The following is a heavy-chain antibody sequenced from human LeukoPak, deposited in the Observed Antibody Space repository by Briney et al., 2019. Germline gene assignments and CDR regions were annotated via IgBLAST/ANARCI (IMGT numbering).Heavy chain of an antibody. D-gene: IGHD3-22*01. Sequence: GGSVTLPCAPSGFTLNSYWMQGVRQAPGRGLLCVASINGDGSITTYAASGQGRFTSSRDNAKNTLYLQMDSLRADDTAVYYCAQSYDSSGDHAFDYWGQGTLVTVSS. CDR3: AQSYDSSGDHAFDY. CDR1: GFTLNSYW. CDR2: INGDGSIT. J-gene: IGHJ4*02. V-gene: IGHV3-74*01.